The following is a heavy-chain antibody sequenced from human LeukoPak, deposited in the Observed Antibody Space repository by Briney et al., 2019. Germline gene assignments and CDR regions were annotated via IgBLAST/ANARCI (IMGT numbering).Heavy chain of an antibody. J-gene: IGHJ4*02. Sequence: GGSLRLSCAASGFTFSNFGMNWVRQAPGRGLEWVSIITSGVGITYYADSVKGRFTISRDNSRNTLYLQMNSLRAEDTAVYYCAKGDYYDLDYWGQGTLVTVSS. CDR1: GFTFSNFG. CDR3: AKGDYYDLDY. CDR2: ITSGVGIT. D-gene: IGHD3-22*01. V-gene: IGHV3-23*01.